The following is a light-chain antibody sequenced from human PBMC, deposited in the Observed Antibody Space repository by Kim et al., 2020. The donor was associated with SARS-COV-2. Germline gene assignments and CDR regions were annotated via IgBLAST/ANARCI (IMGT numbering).Light chain of an antibody. CDR2: GAS. V-gene: IGKV3-11*01. Sequence: EIVMTQSPATLSVSPGERVTLSCRASQSISSNLGWYQQKPGQAPRLLVYGASTRASGIPARFSGSGSGTDFTLTISSLEPEDSAVYYCQQRSNWPRNTFGQGTRLEIK. CDR1: QSISSN. CDR3: QQRSNWPRNT. J-gene: IGKJ5*01.